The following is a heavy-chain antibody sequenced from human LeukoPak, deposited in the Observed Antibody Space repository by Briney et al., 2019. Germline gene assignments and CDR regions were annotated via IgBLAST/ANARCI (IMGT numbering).Heavy chain of an antibody. CDR3: ARHPKKNGIVGATIYD. J-gene: IGHJ4*02. CDR1: GGSISSSSYY. Sequence: SETLSLTCIVSGGSISSSSYYWGWIRQPPGKGLEWIGSIYFSGTTYYSPSLKSRVTISVDTSKNHFSLKLSSVTAADTAVYYCARHPKKNGIVGATIYDWGQGTLVTASS. D-gene: IGHD1-26*01. CDR2: IYFSGTT. V-gene: IGHV4-39*01.